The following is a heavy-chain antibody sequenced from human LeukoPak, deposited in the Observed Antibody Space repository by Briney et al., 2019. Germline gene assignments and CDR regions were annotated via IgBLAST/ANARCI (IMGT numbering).Heavy chain of an antibody. CDR2: IYPGDSDT. D-gene: IGHD2-2*01. CDR1: GYSFTSYW. J-gene: IGHJ4*02. CDR3: ASSNPRFCSSTSCYAHAAY. Sequence: GESLKIYCKGSGYSFTSYWIGWVRQMPGKGLEWMGIIYPGDSDTRYSPPFQGQVTISADKSISTAYLQWSSLKASDTAMYYCASSNPRFCSSTSCYAHAAYWGQGTLVTVSS. V-gene: IGHV5-51*01.